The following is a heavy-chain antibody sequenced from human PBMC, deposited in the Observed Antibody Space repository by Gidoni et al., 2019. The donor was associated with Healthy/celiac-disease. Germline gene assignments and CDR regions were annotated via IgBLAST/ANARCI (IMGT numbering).Heavy chain of an antibody. D-gene: IGHD3-9*01. J-gene: IGHJ3*02. CDR1: GGTFSSYA. CDR2: IIPIFGTA. V-gene: IGHV1-69*06. Sequence: QVQLVQSGAEVKKHGSSVKVSCKASGGTFSSYAISWVRQAPGQGLEWMGGIIPIFGTANYAQKFQGRVTITADKATSTAYMELSSLRSEDTAVYYCARRSILTDPIHDAFDIWGQGTMVTVSS. CDR3: ARRSILTDPIHDAFDI.